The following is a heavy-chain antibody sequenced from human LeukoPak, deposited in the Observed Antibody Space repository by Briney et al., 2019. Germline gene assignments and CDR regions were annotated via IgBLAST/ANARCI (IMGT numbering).Heavy chain of an antibody. CDR3: ARDQSHRELLDAFDI. CDR2: ITWDGGST. Sequence: GGSLRLSCAASGFTFDDYTMHWVRQAPGKGLEWVSLITWDGGSTYYADSVKGRFTISRDNSKNTLYLQMNSLRAEDTAVYYCARDQSHRELLDAFDIWGQGTMVTVSS. V-gene: IGHV3-43*01. D-gene: IGHD1-26*01. CDR1: GFTFDDYT. J-gene: IGHJ3*02.